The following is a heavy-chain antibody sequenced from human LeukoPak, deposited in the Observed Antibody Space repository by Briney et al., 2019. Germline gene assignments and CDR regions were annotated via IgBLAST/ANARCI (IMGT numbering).Heavy chain of an antibody. Sequence: SETLSLTCTVSGGSISSYYWSWIRQPPGKGLEWIGYIYTNGSTNYNPSLKSRVTISVDTSKNQFSLKLSSVTAADTAVYYCARLVYYGSGSNWFDPWGQGTLVTVSS. V-gene: IGHV4-4*09. CDR1: GGSISSYY. J-gene: IGHJ5*02. CDR3: ARLVYYGSGSNWFDP. D-gene: IGHD3-10*01. CDR2: IYTNGST.